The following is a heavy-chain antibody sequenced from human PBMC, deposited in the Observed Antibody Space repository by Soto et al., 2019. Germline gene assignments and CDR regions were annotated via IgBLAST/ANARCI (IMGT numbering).Heavy chain of an antibody. CDR3: ARGAEPAAYLFYFDY. CDR2: IYYTGDI. CDR1: GDFISNNY. Sequence: PSETLSLTFTVSGDFISNNYWNWIRQPPGKGLEWIGYIYYTGDIRYNPSLKSRVTMSVDTSKNQFSLTLTSVTAADTAVYYCARGAEPAAYLFYFDYWGPGTLVTVSS. D-gene: IGHD2-2*01. V-gene: IGHV4-59*13. J-gene: IGHJ4*02.